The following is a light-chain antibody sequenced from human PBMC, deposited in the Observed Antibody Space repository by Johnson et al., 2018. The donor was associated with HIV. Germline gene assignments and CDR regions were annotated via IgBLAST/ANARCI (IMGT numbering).Light chain of an antibody. V-gene: IGLV1-51*02. J-gene: IGLJ1*01. Sequence: QSVLTQPPSVSAAPGQKVTISCSGSSSNIGNNYVSWYQQVPGAAPKLLIYENNKRPSGIPDRFSGSKSGTSATLGITGLQTGDEVDYYCGTWDSSLSKVFGTGTKVTVL. CDR1: SSNIGNNY. CDR3: GTWDSSLSKV. CDR2: ENN.